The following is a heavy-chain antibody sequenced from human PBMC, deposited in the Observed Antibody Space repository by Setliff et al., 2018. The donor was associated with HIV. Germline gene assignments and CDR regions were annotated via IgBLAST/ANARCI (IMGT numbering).Heavy chain of an antibody. Sequence: SETLSLTCTVIGASVSMPGWWGWVRQSPGKRLEWIGEVSDGGTKYNPSLQGRATTSVDRSKNQFSLELRSVTAADTAVYYCARAFANSGAYRGYWYFDLWGRGTLVTVSS. D-gene: IGHD1-26*01. CDR1: GASVSMPGW. J-gene: IGHJ2*01. CDR2: VSDGGT. CDR3: ARAFANSGAYRGYWYFDL. V-gene: IGHV4-4*02.